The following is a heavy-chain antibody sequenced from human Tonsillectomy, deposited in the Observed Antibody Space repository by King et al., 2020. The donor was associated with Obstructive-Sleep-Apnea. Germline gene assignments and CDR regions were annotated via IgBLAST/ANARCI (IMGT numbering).Heavy chain of an antibody. D-gene: IGHD2-2*01. CDR3: TTEMKDIEVVPAAIPSATYDY. CDR1: GFTFSNAW. J-gene: IGHJ4*02. V-gene: IGHV3-15*02. CDR2: IKSKTDGGTT. Sequence: VQLVESGGALVKPGGSLRLSCAASGFTFSNAWMSWVRQAPGKGLEWVGRIKSKTDGGTTDYAAPVKGRFTVSRDDSKNTRYLQMNSLKTEDTAVYYCTTEMKDIEVVPAAIPSATYDYWGQGTLLTVSS.